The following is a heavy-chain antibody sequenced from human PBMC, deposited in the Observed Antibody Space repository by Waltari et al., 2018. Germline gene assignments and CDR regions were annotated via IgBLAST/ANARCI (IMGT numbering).Heavy chain of an antibody. Sequence: QVQLQQSGPGLVRPSETLSLTSDVSGYSISIGYTWGWIRQSPEKGLAWIGSIYHSGTTYYNPSLKSRVTISMYTSKDQFSLKLFSVTAADTAVYYCARDGDNGGNSWWFDPWGQGTLVTVSS. D-gene: IGHD2-21*02. CDR1: GYSISIGYT. CDR3: ARDGDNGGNSWWFDP. V-gene: IGHV4-38-2*02. CDR2: IYHSGTT. J-gene: IGHJ5*02.